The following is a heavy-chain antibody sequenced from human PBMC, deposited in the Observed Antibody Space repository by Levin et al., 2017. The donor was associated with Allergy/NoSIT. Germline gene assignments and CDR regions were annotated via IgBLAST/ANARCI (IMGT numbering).Heavy chain of an antibody. CDR3: ARAQKADIVVVPAAMSPYYYYYYMDV. CDR2: ISAYNGNT. J-gene: IGHJ6*03. Sequence: ASVKVSCKASGYTFTSYGISWVRQAPGQGLEGMGWISAYNGNTNYAQKLQGRVTMTTDTSTSTAYMELRSLRSDDTAVYYCARAQKADIVVVPAAMSPYYYYYYMDVWGKGTTVTVSS. CDR1: GYTFTSYG. D-gene: IGHD2-2*01. V-gene: IGHV1-18*01.